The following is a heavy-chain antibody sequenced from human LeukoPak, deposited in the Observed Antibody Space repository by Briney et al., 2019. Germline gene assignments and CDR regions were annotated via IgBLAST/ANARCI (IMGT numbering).Heavy chain of an antibody. Sequence: PGGSLRLSCAASGFTFSSYDMHWVRQATGKGLEWVSAIGTAGDTYYPGSVKGRFTISRENAKNSLYLQMSSLRAGDTAVYYCARAAAGTGFDYWGQGTLVTVSS. CDR2: IGTAGDT. CDR1: GFTFSSYD. V-gene: IGHV3-13*04. D-gene: IGHD6-13*01. CDR3: ARAAAGTGFDY. J-gene: IGHJ4*02.